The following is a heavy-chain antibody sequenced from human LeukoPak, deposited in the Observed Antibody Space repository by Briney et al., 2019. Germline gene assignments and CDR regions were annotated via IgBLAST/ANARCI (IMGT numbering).Heavy chain of an antibody. V-gene: IGHV4-4*02. Sequence: SETLSLTCAVSGTSISLSNWWTWVRQPPGKGLEWIGEIYHSGTTNYNPSLKSRVTISLDKSRNQFSLNLNSVSTADTAVYYCARSYFGSGTFNGFDYWGQGTLVTVSS. D-gene: IGHD3-10*01. CDR2: IYHSGTT. J-gene: IGHJ4*02. CDR1: GTSISLSNW. CDR3: ARSYFGSGTFNGFDY.